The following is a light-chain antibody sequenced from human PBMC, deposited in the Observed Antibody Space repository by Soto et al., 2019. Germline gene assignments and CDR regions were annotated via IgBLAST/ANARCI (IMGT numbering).Light chain of an antibody. V-gene: IGKV3-20*01. CDR3: QQYGSSPWT. Sequence: ESVLTQSPGTLSLSPGERATLSCRASQSVSSSYLAWYQQKPGQAPRLLIYGASSRATVIPDRFSGSGSGTDFTLTISRLEPEDFAVDYCQQYGSSPWTFGQGTKVEI. J-gene: IGKJ1*01. CDR2: GAS. CDR1: QSVSSSY.